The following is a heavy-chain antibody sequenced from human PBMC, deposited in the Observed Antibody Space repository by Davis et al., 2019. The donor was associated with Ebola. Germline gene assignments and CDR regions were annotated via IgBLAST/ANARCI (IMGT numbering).Heavy chain of an antibody. Sequence: GESLKISCAGSGFAFNRYAMNWVRQAPGKGLEWVSSISAYGDHISYVDSVKGRFTISRDNAKNSLFLHMNTLRVEDTAVYYCARDRDYYDSSSYHSRSWFDRWGQGTLVTVSS. CDR2: ISAYGDHI. CDR3: ARDRDYYDSSSYHSRSWFDR. D-gene: IGHD3-22*01. CDR1: GFAFNRYA. J-gene: IGHJ5*02. V-gene: IGHV3-21*01.